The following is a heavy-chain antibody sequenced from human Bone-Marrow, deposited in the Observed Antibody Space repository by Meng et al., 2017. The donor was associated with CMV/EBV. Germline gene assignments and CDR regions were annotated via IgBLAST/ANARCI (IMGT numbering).Heavy chain of an antibody. CDR2: ISSSSSYI. D-gene: IGHD3-22*01. CDR1: GFTFSSYS. V-gene: IGHV3-21*01. CDR3: ARDIVVTTVDGMDV. Sequence: GESLKISCAASGFTFSSYSMNWVRQAPGKGLEWVSSISSSSSYIYYADSVKGRFTISRDNAKNSPYLQMNSLRAEDTAVYYCARDIVVTTVDGMDVWGQGTTVTVSS. J-gene: IGHJ6*02.